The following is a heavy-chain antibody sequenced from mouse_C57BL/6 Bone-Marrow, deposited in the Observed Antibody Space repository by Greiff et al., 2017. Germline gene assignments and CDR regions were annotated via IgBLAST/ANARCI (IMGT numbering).Heavy chain of an antibody. CDR1: GYAFSSSW. J-gene: IGHJ2*01. CDR3: ARSYYTGY. CDR2: IYPGDGDT. D-gene: IGHD2-12*01. Sequence: QVQLQQSGPELVKPGASVKISCKASGYAFSSSWMNWVKQRPGKGLEWIGRIYPGDGDTNYNGKFKGKATLTADKSSSTAYMQLSSLTSEDSAVYFCARSYYTGYWGQGTTLTVSS. V-gene: IGHV1-82*01.